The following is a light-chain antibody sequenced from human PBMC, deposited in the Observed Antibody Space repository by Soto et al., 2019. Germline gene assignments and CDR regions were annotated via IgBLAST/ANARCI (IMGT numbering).Light chain of an antibody. CDR1: QAITNY. CDR2: AAS. Sequence: GDRVTITCRASQAITNYLAWYQQRPGEVPKVLIYAASTLQSGVPSRFSGSGSGTDFTLTISSLQPEDVATYHCQSYYSAPLTFGGGTKVDIK. CDR3: QSYYSAPLT. J-gene: IGKJ4*01. V-gene: IGKV1-27*01.